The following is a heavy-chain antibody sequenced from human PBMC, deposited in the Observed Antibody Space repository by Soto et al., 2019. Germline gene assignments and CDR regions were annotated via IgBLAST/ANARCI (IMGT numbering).Heavy chain of an antibody. J-gene: IGHJ6*02. CDR3: AALPLYGGNGGMDV. CDR2: IIPIFGTA. V-gene: IGHV1-69*06. Sequence: QVQLVQSGAEGKKPGSSVKVSCKASGGTFSSYAISWVRQAPGQGLEWMGGIIPIFGTANYAQQFQGRVTITADKSTSTAYMELSSLRSEDTAVYYCAALPLYGGNGGMDVWGQGTTVTVSS. CDR1: GGTFSSYA. D-gene: IGHD4-17*01.